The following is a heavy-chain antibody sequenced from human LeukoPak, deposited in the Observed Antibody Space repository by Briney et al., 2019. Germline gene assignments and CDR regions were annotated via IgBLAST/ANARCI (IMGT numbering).Heavy chain of an antibody. CDR3: ARVWAAMVIGDAFDI. V-gene: IGHV4-59*01. CDR1: GGSISSYY. Sequence: SETLSLTCIVSGGSISSYYWSWIRQPPGKGLEWIGYIYYSGSTNYNPSLKSRVTISVDTSKNQFSLKLSSVTAADTAVYYCARVWAAMVIGDAFDIWGQGTMVTVSS. D-gene: IGHD5-18*01. CDR2: IYYSGST. J-gene: IGHJ3*02.